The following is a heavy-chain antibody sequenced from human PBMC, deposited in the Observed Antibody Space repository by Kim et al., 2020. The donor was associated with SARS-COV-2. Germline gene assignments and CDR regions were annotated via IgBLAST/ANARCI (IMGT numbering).Heavy chain of an antibody. CDR3: ARVGVVAALYFDY. Sequence: YARKFQGRVTITADESTSTAYMELSSLRSEDTAVYYCARVGVVAALYFDYWGQGTLVTVSS. J-gene: IGHJ4*02. D-gene: IGHD2-15*01. V-gene: IGHV1-69*01.